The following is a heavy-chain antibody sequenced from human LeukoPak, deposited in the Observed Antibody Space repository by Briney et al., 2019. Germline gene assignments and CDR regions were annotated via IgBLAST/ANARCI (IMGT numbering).Heavy chain of an antibody. CDR3: TRDRGAYNLYDY. J-gene: IGHJ4*02. D-gene: IGHD1-1*01. V-gene: IGHV3-49*03. CDR1: GFTFGDYA. Sequence: GRSLRLSCTASGFTFGDYAMSWIRQAPGKGLEWVGFIRSKAYGETADYAASVKGRFTISRDDSRAIAYLQMNSLKTEDTAVYHCTRDRGAYNLYDYWGQGTLVTVSS. CDR2: IRSKAYGETA.